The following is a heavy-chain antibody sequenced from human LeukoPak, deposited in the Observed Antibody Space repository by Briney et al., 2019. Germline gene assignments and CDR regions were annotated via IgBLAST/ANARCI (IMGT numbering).Heavy chain of an antibody. D-gene: IGHD2-15*01. CDR2: TSYDGNNK. CDR3: AKDRGVVVVVAATHY. V-gene: IGHV3-30*18. CDR1: GFTFSTYG. J-gene: IGHJ4*02. Sequence: GRSLRLSCAASGFTFSTYGMHWVRQAPGKGLEWVALTSYDGNNKYYADPVKGRFTISRDNSKNTLYLQMNSLRAEDTAVYYCAKDRGVVVVVAATHYWGQGTLVTVSS.